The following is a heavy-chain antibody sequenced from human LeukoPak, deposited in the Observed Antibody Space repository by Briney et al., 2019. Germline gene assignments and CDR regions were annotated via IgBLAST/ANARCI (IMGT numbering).Heavy chain of an antibody. V-gene: IGHV3-30*03. CDR1: GFTFSSYG. J-gene: IGHJ4*02. CDR3: ARGGSSGIWGTVYFDY. CDR2: ISYDGSNK. D-gene: IGHD3-22*01. Sequence: PGGSLRLSCAASGFTFSSYGMHWVRQAPGKGLEWVAVISYDGSNKYYADSVKGRFTISRDNSKNTLYLQMSSLRAEDTAVYYCARGGSSGIWGTVYFDYWGQGSLVTVSS.